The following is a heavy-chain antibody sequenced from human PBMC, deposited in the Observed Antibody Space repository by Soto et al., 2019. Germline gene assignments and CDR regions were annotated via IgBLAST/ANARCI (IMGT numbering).Heavy chain of an antibody. V-gene: IGHV3-48*02. Sequence: GGSMRLSCTASGFTFSGYSVNWVRQAPGKGLEWVSYINSGYNVYYADSVKGRFTISRDNAKSSLYLQMNSLREEDTAVYFCTRDPHALDYWGQGTLVTVSS. J-gene: IGHJ4*02. CDR2: INSGYNV. CDR1: GFTFSGYS. CDR3: TRDPHALDY.